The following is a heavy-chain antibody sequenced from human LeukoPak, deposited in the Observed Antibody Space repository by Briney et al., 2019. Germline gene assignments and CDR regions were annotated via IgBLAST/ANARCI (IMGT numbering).Heavy chain of an antibody. Sequence: GGSLRLSCAASGFTFSSYEMDWVRQAPGKGLEWVSYISSSGSTIYYADSVKGRFTIPRDNAKNSLYLQMNSLRAEDTAVYYCARDLYGSGSFDYWGQGTLVTVSS. D-gene: IGHD3-10*01. V-gene: IGHV3-48*03. CDR2: ISSSGSTI. CDR1: GFTFSSYE. J-gene: IGHJ4*02. CDR3: ARDLYGSGSFDY.